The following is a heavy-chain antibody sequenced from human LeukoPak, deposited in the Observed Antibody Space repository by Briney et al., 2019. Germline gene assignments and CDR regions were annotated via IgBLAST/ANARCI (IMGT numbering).Heavy chain of an antibody. CDR3: ARAVAGYPRDFDY. CDR1: GFTFSSYW. CDR2: INSDGSST. Sequence: GGSLRLSCAASGFTFSSYWMHWVRQAPGKGLVWVSRINSDGSSTSYADSVKGRFTISRDNAKNTLYLQMNSLRAEDTAVYYCARAVAGYPRDFDYWGQGTLVTVSS. D-gene: IGHD6-13*01. J-gene: IGHJ4*02. V-gene: IGHV3-74*01.